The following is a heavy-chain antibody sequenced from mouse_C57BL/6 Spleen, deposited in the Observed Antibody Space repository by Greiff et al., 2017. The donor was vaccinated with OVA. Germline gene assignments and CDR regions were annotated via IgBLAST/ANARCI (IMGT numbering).Heavy chain of an antibody. V-gene: IGHV1-18*01. CDR2: INPNNGGT. CDR1: GYTFTDYN. Sequence: VHVKQSGPELVKPGASVKIPCKASGYTFTDYNMDWVKQSHGKSLEWIGDINPNNGGTIYNQKFKGKATLTVDKSSSTAYMELRSLTSEDTAVYYCAKLGRGYYYAMDYWGQGTSVTVSS. J-gene: IGHJ4*01. D-gene: IGHD4-1*01. CDR3: AKLGRGYYYAMDY.